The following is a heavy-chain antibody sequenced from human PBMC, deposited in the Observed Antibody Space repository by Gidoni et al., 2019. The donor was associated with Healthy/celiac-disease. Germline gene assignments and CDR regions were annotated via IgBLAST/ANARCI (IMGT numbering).Heavy chain of an antibody. CDR1: GFTFSRYA. V-gene: IGHV3-23*01. J-gene: IGHJ3*02. CDR3: AKIRFRGSGYGTDAFDI. Sequence: EVQLLESGGGLVQPGGSLRFSCAASGFTFSRYAMGWVRQAPGKGLEWVSAISGSGGSTYYADSVKGRFTISRDNSKNTLYLQMNSLRAEDTAVYYCAKIRFRGSGYGTDAFDIWGQGTMVTVSS. D-gene: IGHD3-22*01. CDR2: ISGSGGST.